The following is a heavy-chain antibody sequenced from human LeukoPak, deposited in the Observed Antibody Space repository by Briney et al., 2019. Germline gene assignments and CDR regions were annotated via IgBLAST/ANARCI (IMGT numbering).Heavy chain of an antibody. J-gene: IGHJ4*02. CDR3: ARGAPTTRIGAGRFDY. CDR2: INPSGGST. D-gene: IGHD5-12*01. Sequence: ASVTVSCKAFGYSLTNYYVHWVRQAPGQGLEWMGEINPSGGSTSYAQKFQGRITVTRDTYTNTVYMDLSGLRSEDTATYYCARGAPTTRIGAGRFDYWGQGSLLTVAS. V-gene: IGHV1-46*01. CDR1: GYSLTNYY.